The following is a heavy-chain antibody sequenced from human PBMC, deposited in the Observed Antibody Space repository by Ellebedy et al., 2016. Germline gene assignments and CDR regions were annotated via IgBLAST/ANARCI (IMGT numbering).Heavy chain of an antibody. V-gene: IGHV3-53*01. Sequence: GESLKTSXAASGFTVSKNDMTWVRQAPGKGLEWVSLIDSGGSSWYADSVKGRFTISRDSPKNTLYLQMNSLRAEDTAVYYCATRHYGGFDIWGRGTMVTVSS. CDR1: GFTVSKND. CDR2: IDSGGSS. J-gene: IGHJ3*02. CDR3: ATRHYGGFDI. D-gene: IGHD4-23*01.